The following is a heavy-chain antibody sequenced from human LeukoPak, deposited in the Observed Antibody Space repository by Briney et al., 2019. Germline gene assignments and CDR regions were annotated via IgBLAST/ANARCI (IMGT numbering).Heavy chain of an antibody. V-gene: IGHV4-34*01. CDR2: INHSGST. CDR1: GGSFSGYY. CDR3: ARGHDILTGYYKD. J-gene: IGHJ4*02. Sequence: SETLSLTCAIYGGSFSGYYWSWIRQPPGKGLEWIGEINHSGSTNYNPSLKSRVTISVDTSKNQFSLKLSSVTAADTAAYYCARGHDILTGYYKDWGQGTLVTVSS. D-gene: IGHD3-9*01.